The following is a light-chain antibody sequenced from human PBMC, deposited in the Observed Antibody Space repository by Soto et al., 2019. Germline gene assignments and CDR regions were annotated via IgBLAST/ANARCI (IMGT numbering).Light chain of an antibody. CDR2: EVT. J-gene: IGLJ2*01. V-gene: IGLV2-8*01. CDR3: SSYTGSSINTVV. Sequence: QSVLTQPPSASGSPGQSVTISCTGTSSDVGGYNYVSWYQQHPGKAPKLMIYEVTKRPSGVPDRFSGSKSGNTASLTISGLQAEDEAEYYCSSYTGSSINTVVFGGGTQLTVL. CDR1: SSDVGGYNY.